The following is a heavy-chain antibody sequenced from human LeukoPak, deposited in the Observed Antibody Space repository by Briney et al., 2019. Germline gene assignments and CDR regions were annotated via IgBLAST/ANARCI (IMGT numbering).Heavy chain of an antibody. CDR1: GGSFSGYY. J-gene: IGHJ1*01. D-gene: IGHD3-22*01. CDR3: ASASDSSGYYYSGAEYFQH. V-gene: IGHV4-34*01. CDR2: INHSGST. Sequence: ASETLSLTCAVYGGSFSGYYWSWIRQPPGKGLEWIGEINHSGSTNYNPSLKSRVTISVGTSKNQFSLKLSSVTAADTAVYYCASASDSSGYYYSGAEYFQHWGQGTLVTVSS.